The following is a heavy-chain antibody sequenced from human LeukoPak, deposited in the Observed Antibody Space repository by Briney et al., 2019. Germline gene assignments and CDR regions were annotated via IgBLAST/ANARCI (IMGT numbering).Heavy chain of an antibody. CDR2: IRYDGSNK. D-gene: IGHD6-13*01. CDR3: AKDSASSSFVDY. Sequence: PGGSLRLSCAASGFTFSSYGMHWVRQAPGKGLEWVAFIRYDGSNKYYADSVKGRFTISRDNSKNTPYLQMNSLRAEDTAVYYCAKDSASSSFVDYWGQGTLVTVSS. CDR1: GFTFSSYG. J-gene: IGHJ4*02. V-gene: IGHV3-30*02.